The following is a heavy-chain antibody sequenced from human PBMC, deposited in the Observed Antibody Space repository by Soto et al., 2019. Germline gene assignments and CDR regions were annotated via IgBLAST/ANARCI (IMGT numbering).Heavy chain of an antibody. Sequence: GGSLRLSCAASGFTFSSYAMSWVRQAPGRGLEWVSAISGSGGSTYYADSVKGRFTISRDNSKNTLYLQMNSLRAENTAVYYCAKDRVLLWFGEPFDWFDPRGQETLVTVSS. CDR2: ISGSGGST. D-gene: IGHD3-10*01. J-gene: IGHJ5*02. V-gene: IGHV3-23*01. CDR3: AKDRVLLWFGEPFDWFDP. CDR1: GFTFSSYA.